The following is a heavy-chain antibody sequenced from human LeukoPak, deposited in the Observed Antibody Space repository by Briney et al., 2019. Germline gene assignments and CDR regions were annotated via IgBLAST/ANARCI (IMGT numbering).Heavy chain of an antibody. CDR2: LSTNGGST. V-gene: IGHV3-64D*06. CDR1: GFPFSSSA. Sequence: RGSLSLSCSASGFPFSSSAMHWARQAPGKALEYLSALSTNGGSTYYADSVKGRFTISRNNSKNTLYLQMSSLRAEDTAVYYCVKDRGYSGYGPFDYWGQGTLVTVSS. J-gene: IGHJ4*02. D-gene: IGHD5-12*01. CDR3: VKDRGYSGYGPFDY.